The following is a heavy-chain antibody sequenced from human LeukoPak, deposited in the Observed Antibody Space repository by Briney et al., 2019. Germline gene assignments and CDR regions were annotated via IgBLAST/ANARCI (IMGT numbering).Heavy chain of an antibody. CDR2: IFGSGGSP. CDR1: GFTFGSHA. Sequence: GGSLRLSCEASGFTFGSHAMYWVRQAPGKGLEWVAGIFGSGGSPHYADSVKGRFTVSRDNSRNTVYLQINSLRADDTAVYYCGKTTVGYSSGQKPAWPVDYWGQGTLVTVSS. D-gene: IGHD5-18*01. V-gene: IGHV3-23*01. J-gene: IGHJ4*02. CDR3: GKTTVGYSSGQKPAWPVDY.